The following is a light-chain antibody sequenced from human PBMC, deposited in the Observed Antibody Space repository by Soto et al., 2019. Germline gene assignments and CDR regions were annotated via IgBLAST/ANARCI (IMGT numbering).Light chain of an antibody. CDR2: YDD. CDR3: AAWDDSLNGYV. V-gene: IGLV1-36*01. Sequence: QSVLTQPPSVSEAPRQRVTISCSGSSSNIGNNAVNWYQQRPGKAPKLLIYYDDLLPSGVSDRFSGSKSGTSASLAISGLQSEDEADYDCAAWDDSLNGYVFGTGTKVTVL. J-gene: IGLJ1*01. CDR1: SSNIGNNA.